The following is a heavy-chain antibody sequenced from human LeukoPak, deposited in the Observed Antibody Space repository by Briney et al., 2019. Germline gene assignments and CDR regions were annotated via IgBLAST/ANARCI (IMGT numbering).Heavy chain of an antibody. CDR1: GYTFTGYY. Sequence: GASVKVSCKASGYTFTGYYMHWVRQAPGQGLEWMGWINPNSGGTNYAQKFQGRATMTRDTSISTAYMELSRLRSDDTAVYYCARDISSGWSSIDYWGQGTLVTVSS. CDR2: INPNSGGT. CDR3: ARDISSGWSSIDY. V-gene: IGHV1-2*02. D-gene: IGHD6-19*01. J-gene: IGHJ4*02.